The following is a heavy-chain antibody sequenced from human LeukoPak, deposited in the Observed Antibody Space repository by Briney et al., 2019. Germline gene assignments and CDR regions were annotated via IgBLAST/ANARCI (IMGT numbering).Heavy chain of an antibody. Sequence: ASVKVSCKASGYTFTGYYMHWVRQAPGQGLEWMGWINPNSGGTNYAQKFQGRVTMTRDTSISTAYMELSRLRSDDTAVYYCASVTMVRGVINKKDYWGQGTLVTVSS. V-gene: IGHV1-2*02. J-gene: IGHJ4*02. CDR1: GYTFTGYY. CDR3: ASVTMVRGVINKKDY. CDR2: INPNSGGT. D-gene: IGHD3-10*01.